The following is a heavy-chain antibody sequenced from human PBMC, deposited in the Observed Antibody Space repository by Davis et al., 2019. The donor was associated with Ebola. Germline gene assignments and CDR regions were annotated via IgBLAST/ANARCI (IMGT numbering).Heavy chain of an antibody. CDR2: ISAYNGNT. Sequence: ASVKVSCNASGYTSTSYGISWARQVPGQGLEWMGCISAYNGNTNYAQKLQGRVTMTTDTSTSTAYMELRSLRSDDTAVYYCATAGSDYHYYNAMDVWGQGTTVTVSS. J-gene: IGHJ6*02. V-gene: IGHV1-18*01. D-gene: IGHD2-21*02. CDR1: GYTSTSYG. CDR3: ATAGSDYHYYNAMDV.